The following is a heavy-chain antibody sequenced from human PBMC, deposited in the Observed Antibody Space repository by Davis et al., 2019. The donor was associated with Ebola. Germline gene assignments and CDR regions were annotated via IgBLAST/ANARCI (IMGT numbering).Heavy chain of an antibody. CDR1: GYTFTGYY. CDR2: INPNSGGT. D-gene: IGHD6-13*01. V-gene: IGHV1-2*06. CDR3: ARGALVPTQNWFDP. Sequence: ASVKVSCKASGYTFTGYYMHWVRQAPGQGLEWMGRINPNSGGTDYAQKFQGRVTMTRDTSISTAYMELSRLRSDDTAVYYCARGALVPTQNWFDPWGQGTLVTVSS. J-gene: IGHJ5*02.